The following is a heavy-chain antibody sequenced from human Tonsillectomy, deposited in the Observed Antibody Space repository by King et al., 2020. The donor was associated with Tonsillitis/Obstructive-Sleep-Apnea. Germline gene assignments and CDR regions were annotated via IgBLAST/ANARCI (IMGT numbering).Heavy chain of an antibody. CDR2: IIPNFGTA. Sequence: QLVQSGAEVKKPGSSVKVSCKASGCTFSSYDISWVRQAPGQGPEGMGGIIPNFGTANYAQKFQGRVTITADESTSTAHMELSSLRSEDTAVYYCARAGYSGDDAFDIWGQGTMVTVSS. CDR3: ARAGYSGDDAFDI. CDR1: GCTFSSYD. D-gene: IGHD5-12*01. J-gene: IGHJ3*02. V-gene: IGHV1-69*01.